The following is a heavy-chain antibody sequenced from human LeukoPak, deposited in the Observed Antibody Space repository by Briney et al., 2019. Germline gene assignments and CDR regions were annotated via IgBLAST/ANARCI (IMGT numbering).Heavy chain of an antibody. J-gene: IGHJ3*02. CDR3: ARYSSSWSDGNAFDI. CDR2: IYYSGST. D-gene: IGHD6-13*01. Sequence: SETLSLTCTASGGSISSYYWSWIRQPPGKGLEWIGYIYYSGSTNYNPSLKSRVTISVDTSKNQFSLKLSSVTAADTAVYYCARYSSSWSDGNAFDIWGQGTMVTVSS. CDR1: GGSISSYY. V-gene: IGHV4-59*08.